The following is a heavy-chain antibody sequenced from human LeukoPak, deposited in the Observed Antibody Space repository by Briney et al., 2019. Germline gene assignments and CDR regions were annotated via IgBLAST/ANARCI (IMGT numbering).Heavy chain of an antibody. CDR1: GFTFSTYG. V-gene: IGHV3-33*01. Sequence: AGGSLRLSCAASGFTFSTYGMHWVRQAPGKGLEWVSNIWYDGSNKFYADSVKGRFTISRDNSKNMLYLQMNSLRAEDTAVYYCASKSSPTGGYWGQGTLVTVSS. D-gene: IGHD2-2*01. CDR2: IWYDGSNK. CDR3: ASKSSPTGGY. J-gene: IGHJ4*02.